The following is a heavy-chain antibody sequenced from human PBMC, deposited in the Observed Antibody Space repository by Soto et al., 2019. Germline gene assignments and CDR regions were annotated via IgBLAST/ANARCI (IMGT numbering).Heavy chain of an antibody. CDR1: GFTLSSYW. J-gene: IGHJ3*02. V-gene: IGHV3-7*03. CDR2: IKQDGSEK. D-gene: IGHD4-17*01. Sequence: EVELVESGGGLVQPGGSLRLSCVASGFTLSSYWMSWVRQAPGKGLEWVANIKQDGSEKHYVDSVKGRFTISRDNAKNSLYLQMNSLRAEDTAVYYCARAYGDYVRAAFDIWGQGTMVTVSS. CDR3: ARAYGDYVRAAFDI.